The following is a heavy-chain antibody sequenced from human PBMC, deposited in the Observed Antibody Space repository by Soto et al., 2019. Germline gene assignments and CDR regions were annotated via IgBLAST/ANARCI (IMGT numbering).Heavy chain of an antibody. Sequence: PGGSLRLSCAASGFTFSSYGMHWVRQAPGKGLEWVAVISYDGSNKYYADSVKGRFTISRDNSKNTLYLQMNSLRAEDTAVYYCAKEGYYYGSGSYVHYYYGMDVWGQGTTVTV. CDR2: ISYDGSNK. V-gene: IGHV3-30*18. CDR3: AKEGYYYGSGSYVHYYYGMDV. CDR1: GFTFSSYG. D-gene: IGHD3-10*01. J-gene: IGHJ6*02.